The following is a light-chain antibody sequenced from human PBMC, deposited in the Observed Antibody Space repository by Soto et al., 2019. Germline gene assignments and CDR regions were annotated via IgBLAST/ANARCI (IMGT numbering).Light chain of an antibody. J-gene: IGKJ1*01. Sequence: EIVLTQSPGTLSLSPGERATLSCRASQSVSSNYLAWYQQKAGQAPRLLIYGASSRATGIPDRFSGSGSGTAFTLTISRLEPEDFAVYYCQLYGSSQRTFGQGTKVEIK. V-gene: IGKV3-20*01. CDR2: GAS. CDR1: QSVSSNY. CDR3: QLYGSSQRT.